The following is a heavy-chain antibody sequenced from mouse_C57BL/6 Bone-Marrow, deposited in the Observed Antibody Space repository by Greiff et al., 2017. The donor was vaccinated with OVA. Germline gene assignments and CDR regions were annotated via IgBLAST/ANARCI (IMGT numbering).Heavy chain of an antibody. CDR2: IDPSDSYT. V-gene: IGHV1-50*01. CDR3: ALYDGYPYYYAMDY. D-gene: IGHD2-3*01. J-gene: IGHJ4*01. Sequence: QVQLQQPGAELVKPGASVKLSCKASGYTFTSYWMQWVKQRPGQGLEWIGEIDPSDSYTNYNQKFKGKATLTVDTSSSTAYMQLSSLTSEYSAVYYCALYDGYPYYYAMDYWGQGTSVTVSS. CDR1: GYTFTSYW.